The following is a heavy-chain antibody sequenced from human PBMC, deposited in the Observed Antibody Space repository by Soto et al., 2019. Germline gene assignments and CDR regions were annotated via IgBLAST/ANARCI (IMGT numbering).Heavy chain of an antibody. CDR3: AREEQLWYSVYYYYGMDV. D-gene: IGHD5-18*01. CDR1: GFTFSSYA. CDR2: ISYDGSNK. Sequence: LRLSFAASGFTFSSYAMHWVRQAPGKGLEWVAVISYDGSNKYYADSVKGRFTISRDNSKNTLYLQMNSLRAEDTAVHYCAREEQLWYSVYYYYGMDVWGQGTTVTVSS. J-gene: IGHJ6*02. V-gene: IGHV3-30-3*01.